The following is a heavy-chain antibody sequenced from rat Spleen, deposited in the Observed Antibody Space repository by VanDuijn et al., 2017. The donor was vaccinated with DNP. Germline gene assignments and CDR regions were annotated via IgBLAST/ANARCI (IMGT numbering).Heavy chain of an antibody. V-gene: IGHV5S23*01. CDR3: ATHGTVATFWAVDA. J-gene: IGHJ4*01. D-gene: IGHD1-3*01. CDR1: GFTFSRSD. Sequence: EVQLVESGGGLVQPGRSLKLSCAASGFTFSRSDVAWVRQAPTRGLEWVASIITSGGTTYYRDSVKDRFTVSRDKAKSTLYLQMDSLRSEDTATYYCATHGTVATFWAVDAWGQGTSVTVSS. CDR2: IITSGGTT.